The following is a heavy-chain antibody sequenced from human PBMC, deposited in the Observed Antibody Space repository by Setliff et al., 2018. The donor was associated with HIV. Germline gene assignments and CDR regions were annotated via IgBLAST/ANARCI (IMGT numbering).Heavy chain of an antibody. CDR3: ARQHQMVLGY. V-gene: IGHV1-69*10. CDR1: GYTFSSYG. J-gene: IGHJ4*02. D-gene: IGHD2-8*01. Sequence: GASVKVSCKASGYTFSSYGISWVRQAPGQGLEWMGGIITILGGVTKYAQKFQGRVTITADESTNTAYMELSSLRSDDTAVYYCARQHQMVLGYWGQGTLVTVSS. CDR2: IITILGGVT.